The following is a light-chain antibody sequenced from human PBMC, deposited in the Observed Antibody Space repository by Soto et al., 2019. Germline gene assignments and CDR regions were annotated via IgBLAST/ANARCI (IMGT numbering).Light chain of an antibody. CDR3: QQYNNCPT. V-gene: IGKV3-15*01. CDR2: GAS. CDR1: QSVSSN. Sequence: EIVMTQSPATLSVSPGERATLSCRASQSVSSNLAWYQQKPGQAPRLLIYGASTRATGIPARFSGSGSGTEFTLTISSLQSEDFAVYGCQQYNNCPTFGQGTKVEIK. J-gene: IGKJ1*01.